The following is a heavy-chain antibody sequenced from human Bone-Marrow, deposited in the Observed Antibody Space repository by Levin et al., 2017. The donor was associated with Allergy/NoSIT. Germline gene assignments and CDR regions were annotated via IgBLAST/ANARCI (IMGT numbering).Heavy chain of an antibody. Sequence: SETLSLTCAVSGSSMKSGYYWAWIRQPPGKGLEWIGSVYYNGNTYYNPSLKSRVTISVDTSKNHFSLELSSMTAADTAVYYCARDFFYTTGYYAKFDPWGQGTLVTVSS. CDR1: GSSMKSGYY. CDR3: ARDFFYTTGYYAKFDP. V-gene: IGHV4-38-2*02. D-gene: IGHD1-26*01. J-gene: IGHJ5*02. CDR2: VYYNGNT.